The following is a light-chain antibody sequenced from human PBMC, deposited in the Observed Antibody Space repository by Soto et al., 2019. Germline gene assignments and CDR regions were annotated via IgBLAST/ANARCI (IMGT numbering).Light chain of an antibody. CDR2: YDS. CDR1: NIGNKR. Sequence: YELTQPPSGSVAPEKTAMITCGGNNIGNKRVHWYRQKPGQAPVLLISYDSDRPSGIPERFSGSNSENTATLTISRVEAGDEADYYCQVWDIMTDNYVFGSGTKLTVL. CDR3: QVWDIMTDNYV. V-gene: IGLV3-21*04. J-gene: IGLJ1*01.